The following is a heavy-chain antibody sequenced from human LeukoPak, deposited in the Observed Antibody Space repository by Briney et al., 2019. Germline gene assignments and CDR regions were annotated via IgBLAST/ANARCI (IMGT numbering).Heavy chain of an antibody. CDR2: INSDGSTT. CDR3: GRGRYYAMDV. CDR1: GFTFSTYW. Sequence: GGSLRLSCAASGFTFSTYWMHWVRQAPGKGLVWVSRINSDGSTTSYADSVKGRFTISRDNAKNTLYLQMNSLRAEDTAVYYCGRGRYYAMDVWGQGTTVTASS. V-gene: IGHV3-74*01. J-gene: IGHJ6*02.